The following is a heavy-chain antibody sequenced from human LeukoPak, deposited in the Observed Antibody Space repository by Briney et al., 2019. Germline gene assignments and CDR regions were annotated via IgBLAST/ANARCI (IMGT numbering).Heavy chain of an antibody. CDR1: GGSFSGYY. CDR3: AKDMRGSSGFDY. CDR2: INHSGST. Sequence: SETLSLTCAVYGGSFSGYYWNWIRQPPGKGLEWIGEINHSGSTNYNPSLKSRVTISVDTSKNQFSLKLSSVTAADTALYYCAKDMRGSSGFDYWGQGTLVTVSS. V-gene: IGHV4-34*01. J-gene: IGHJ4*02. D-gene: IGHD6-6*01.